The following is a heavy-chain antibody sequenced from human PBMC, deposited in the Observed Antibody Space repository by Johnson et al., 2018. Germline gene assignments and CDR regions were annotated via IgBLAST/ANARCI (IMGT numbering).Heavy chain of an antibody. CDR1: GFTFSGYW. D-gene: IGHD1-26*01. CDR3: ARGFDTNAFDS. J-gene: IGHJ3*02. V-gene: IGHV3-74*01. Sequence: VQLQESGGGLVQPGGSLRLSCAASGFTFSGYWMHCVRQAPGKGLVWVSRINSDGSTTNYADSVKGRFTISRDTAKDTLFLQMNSLRAEDTAVYYCARGFDTNAFDSWGQGTMVTVSS. CDR2: INSDGSTT.